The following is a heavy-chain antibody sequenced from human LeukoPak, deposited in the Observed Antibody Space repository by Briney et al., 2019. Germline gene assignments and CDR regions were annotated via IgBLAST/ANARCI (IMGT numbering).Heavy chain of an antibody. Sequence: PSETLSLTCTVSGGSISSYYWSWIRQPPGKGLEWIGYIYYSGSTNYNPSLKSRVTISVDTSKNQFSLKLSSVTAADTAVYYCAIRPNYDFWSGYANDAFDIWGQGTMVTVSS. CDR1: GGSISSYY. CDR2: IYYSGST. V-gene: IGHV4-59*08. D-gene: IGHD3-3*01. CDR3: AIRPNYDFWSGYANDAFDI. J-gene: IGHJ3*02.